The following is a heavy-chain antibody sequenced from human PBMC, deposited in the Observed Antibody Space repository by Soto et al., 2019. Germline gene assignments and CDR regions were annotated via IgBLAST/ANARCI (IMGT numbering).Heavy chain of an antibody. Sequence: GGSLRLSCAASGFTFSSYWMHWVRQAPGKGLQWVSGINWNGGSTGYADSVKGRFTISRDNAKNSLYLQMNSLRAEDTALHYCARGRGYSYGWYFDYWGQGTLVTVSS. CDR2: INWNGGST. D-gene: IGHD5-18*01. CDR1: GFTFSSYW. J-gene: IGHJ4*02. CDR3: ARGRGYSYGWYFDY. V-gene: IGHV3-20*04.